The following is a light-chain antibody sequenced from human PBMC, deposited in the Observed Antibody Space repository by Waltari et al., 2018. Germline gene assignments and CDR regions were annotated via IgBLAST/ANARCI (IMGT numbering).Light chain of an antibody. J-gene: IGLJ1*01. CDR1: SSDIGCYDF. CDR3: YSYAGFSATDYD. V-gene: IGLV2-23*02. CDR2: EVT. Sequence: QSALTQPASVSGSPGQSITISCTGTSSDIGCYDFVSWYQHHPGKAPNLILDEVTKGPWGVAIRFSGSKSGNTTSLTISVRQAEDEADYYCYSYAGFSATDYDCGTGTKVTVL.